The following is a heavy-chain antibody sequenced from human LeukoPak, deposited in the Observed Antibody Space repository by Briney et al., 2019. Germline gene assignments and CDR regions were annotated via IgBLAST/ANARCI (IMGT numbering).Heavy chain of an antibody. Sequence: SVKVSCKASGGTFSSYAISWVRQAPGQGLEWMGGIIPIFGTANYAQKFQGRVTITTDESTSTAYMELSSLRSEDTAVYYCARDLYHGYCSGGSCHAPFDYWGQGTLVTVSS. J-gene: IGHJ4*02. V-gene: IGHV1-69*05. CDR2: IIPIFGTA. CDR3: ARDLYHGYCSGGSCHAPFDY. D-gene: IGHD2-15*01. CDR1: GGTFSSYA.